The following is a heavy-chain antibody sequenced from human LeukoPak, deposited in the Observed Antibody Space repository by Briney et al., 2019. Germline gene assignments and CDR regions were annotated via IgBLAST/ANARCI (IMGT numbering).Heavy chain of an antibody. CDR1: GYTFTSYG. CDR2: ISTDNGNT. V-gene: IGHV1-18*01. CDR3: ARAQRRTHWDGFDI. J-gene: IGHJ3*02. D-gene: IGHD5-24*01. Sequence: ASVKVSCRASGYTFTSYGISWARQAPGRGLEWMGCISTDNGNTNYVQNLQGRVPMARHTFTSTVYMELRSLRSDDTAVYYCARAQRRTHWDGFDIWGQGTMVTVPS.